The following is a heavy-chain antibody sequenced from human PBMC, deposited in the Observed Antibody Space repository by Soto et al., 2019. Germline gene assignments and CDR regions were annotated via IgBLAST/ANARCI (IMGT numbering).Heavy chain of an antibody. CDR1: GFTFSGSA. D-gene: IGHD6-6*01. CDR2: IRSKANSYAT. CDR3: TILAGSSSRFDY. V-gene: IGHV3-73*01. Sequence: EVQLVESGGGLVQPGGSLKLSCAASGFTFSGSAMHWVRQASGKGLEWVGRIRSKANSYATAYAASVKGRFTISRDDSKNTAYLQMNSLKTEDKAVYYCTILAGSSSRFDYWGQGTLVTVSS. J-gene: IGHJ4*02.